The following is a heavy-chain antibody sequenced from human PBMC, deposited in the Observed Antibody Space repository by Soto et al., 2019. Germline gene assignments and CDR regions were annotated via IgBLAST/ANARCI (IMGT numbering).Heavy chain of an antibody. CDR1: GFTFSSYG. D-gene: IGHD5-12*01. CDR3: AKENSGSPDS. V-gene: IGHV3-33*06. Sequence: QVQLVESGGGVVQPGRSLRLSCAASGFTFSSYGMHWVRQAPGKGLEWVAVIWYDGSNKYYADSVKGRFTISRDNSQNTLHLQLNSLRVEDTAVYYCAKENSGSPDSWGQGTLVTVSS. CDR2: IWYDGSNK. J-gene: IGHJ4*02.